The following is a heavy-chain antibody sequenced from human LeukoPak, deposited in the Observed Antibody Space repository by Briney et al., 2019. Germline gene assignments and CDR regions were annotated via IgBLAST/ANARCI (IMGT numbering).Heavy chain of an antibody. D-gene: IGHD1-26*01. J-gene: IGHJ4*02. V-gene: IGHV3-48*03. CDR3: ARSTSSYFDY. Sequence: GGSLRLSCAASGFTFSSFEMNWVRQAPGKGLEWVSYISSTGAIYYADSVKGRFTSSRDNAKNSLFLQMNSLRDEDTAVYYCARSTSSYFDYWGQGILVTVSS. CDR1: GFTFSSFE. CDR2: ISSTGAI.